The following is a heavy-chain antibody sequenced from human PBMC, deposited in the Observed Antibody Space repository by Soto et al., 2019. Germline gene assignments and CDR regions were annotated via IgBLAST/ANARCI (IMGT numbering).Heavy chain of an antibody. Sequence: SETLSLTCLVSGGSINNAFWNWIRHTPGKGLQWVGYIYSTGYAAYNPSLEARATISMDKSRNQVSLRMTSVTAEDTATYYWARANNWSLFWAQGTPVTASS. CDR2: IYSTGYA. D-gene: IGHD1-20*01. V-gene: IGHV4-4*08. J-gene: IGHJ4*02. CDR3: ARANNWSLF. CDR1: GGSINNAF.